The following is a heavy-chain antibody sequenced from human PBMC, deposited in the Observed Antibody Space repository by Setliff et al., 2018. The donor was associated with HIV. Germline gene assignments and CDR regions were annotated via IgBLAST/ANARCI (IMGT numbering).Heavy chain of an antibody. J-gene: IGHJ4*02. Sequence: SETLSLTCTVSGGSFTSRSYYWGWIRQPAGKGLEWIGHIYTSESTNYNPSLKSRVTISVDTSKNQFSLKLSSVTAADTAVYYCARGALQDGTGSYYEGFDYWGQGTLVTVSS. D-gene: IGHD1-26*01. CDR2: IYTSEST. CDR3: ARGALQDGTGSYYEGFDY. V-gene: IGHV4-61*09. CDR1: GGSFTSRSYY.